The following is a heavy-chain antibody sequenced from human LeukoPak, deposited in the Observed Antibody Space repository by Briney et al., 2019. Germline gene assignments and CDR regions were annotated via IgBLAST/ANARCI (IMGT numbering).Heavy chain of an antibody. CDR1: GGTFSSYA. Sequence: GSSVKVSCKASGGTFSSYAISWVRQAPGQGLEWMGRIIPILGIANYAQKFQGRVTITADKSTSTACMELSSLRSEDTAVYYCARGLLDSRGYYYYYYGMDVWGQGTTVTVSS. V-gene: IGHV1-69*04. CDR2: IIPILGIA. D-gene: IGHD6-13*01. CDR3: ARGLLDSRGYYYYYYGMDV. J-gene: IGHJ6*02.